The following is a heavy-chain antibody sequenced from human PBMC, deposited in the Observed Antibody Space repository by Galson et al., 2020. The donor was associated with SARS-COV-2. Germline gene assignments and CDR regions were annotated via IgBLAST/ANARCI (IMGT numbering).Heavy chain of an antibody. D-gene: IGHD1-26*01. V-gene: IGHV3-48*02. J-gene: IGHJ6*02. Sequence: GGSLRLSCAASGFSFRSFSMNWVRQAPGKGLEWVSYIGRGSNTIYYADSVKGRFTTSRDNARDLLYLHMNSLRHEDTAVYYCARDVSSGGNLYYYYGLDVWGQGTTVTVSS. CDR3: ARDVSSGGNLYYYYGLDV. CDR1: GFSFRSFS. CDR2: IGRGSNTI.